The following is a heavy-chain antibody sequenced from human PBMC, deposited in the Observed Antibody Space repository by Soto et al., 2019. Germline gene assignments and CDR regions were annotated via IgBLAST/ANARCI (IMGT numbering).Heavy chain of an antibody. CDR1: GGTFSSYA. Sequence: SVKVSCKSSGGTFSSYAISWVRQAPGQGLEWMGGIIPIFGTANYAQKFQGRVTITADESTSTAYMELSSLRSEDTAVYYCARHYYYDSSGYYYGEHYYYYGMDVWGQGTTVIVSS. V-gene: IGHV1-69*13. D-gene: IGHD3-22*01. CDR2: IIPIFGTA. J-gene: IGHJ6*02. CDR3: ARHYYYDSSGYYYGEHYYYYGMDV.